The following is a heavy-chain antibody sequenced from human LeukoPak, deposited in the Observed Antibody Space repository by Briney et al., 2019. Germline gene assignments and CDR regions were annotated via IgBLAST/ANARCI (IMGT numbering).Heavy chain of an antibody. CDR2: ISASGVST. CDR1: GFTFSDSA. D-gene: IGHD4-17*01. Sequence: GGSLRLSCAASGFTFSDSAMTWVRQAPGKGQEWVSLISASGVSTYYADSVKGRFTISRDNAKNTLYLQMNSLRAEDTAVYYCARSPTYGDYGRYFDYWGQGTLVTVSS. V-gene: IGHV3-23*01. J-gene: IGHJ4*02. CDR3: ARSPTYGDYGRYFDY.